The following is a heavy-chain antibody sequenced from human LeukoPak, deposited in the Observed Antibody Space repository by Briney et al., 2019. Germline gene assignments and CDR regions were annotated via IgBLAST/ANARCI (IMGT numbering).Heavy chain of an antibody. V-gene: IGHV3-48*03. CDR1: GFTFSGSE. D-gene: IGHD4-17*01. Sequence: GGSLRLSCAASGFTFSGSEMNWVRQAPGKGLEWVSYISTTGSTIYYADSVKGRFTISRDNAKNSLYLQMSSLRAEDTAVYYCARGDDYGDNSFDSWGQGTLVTVSS. J-gene: IGHJ4*02. CDR2: ISTTGSTI. CDR3: ARGDDYGDNSFDS.